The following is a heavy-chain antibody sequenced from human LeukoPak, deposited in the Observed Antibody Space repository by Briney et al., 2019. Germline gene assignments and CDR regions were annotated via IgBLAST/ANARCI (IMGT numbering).Heavy chain of an antibody. V-gene: IGHV1-69*04. J-gene: IGHJ4*02. CDR3: ARGYYDSSGYYSIDYFDY. CDR2: IIPILGIA. D-gene: IGHD3-22*01. CDR1: GGTFSSYA. Sequence: SVKVSCKASGGTFSSYAISWVRQAPGQGLEWMGRIIPILGIANYAQKLQGRVTMTTDTSTSTAYMELRSLRSDDTAVYYCARGYYDSSGYYSIDYFDYWGQGTLVTVSS.